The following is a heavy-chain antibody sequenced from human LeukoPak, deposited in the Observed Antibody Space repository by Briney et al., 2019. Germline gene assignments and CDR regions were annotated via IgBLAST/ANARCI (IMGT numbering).Heavy chain of an antibody. Sequence: SVKVSCKASGYTFTGYYMHWVRQAPGQGLEWMGGIIPIFGTANYAQKFQGRVTITADKSTSTAYMELSSLRSEDTAVYYCARATYGDYVYYYYMDVRGKGTTVTVSS. CDR1: GYTFTGYY. D-gene: IGHD4-17*01. J-gene: IGHJ6*03. CDR2: IIPIFGTA. V-gene: IGHV1-69*06. CDR3: ARATYGDYVYYYYMDV.